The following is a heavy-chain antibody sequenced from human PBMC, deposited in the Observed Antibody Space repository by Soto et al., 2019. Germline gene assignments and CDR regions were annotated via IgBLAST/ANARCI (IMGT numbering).Heavy chain of an antibody. V-gene: IGHV2-5*02. Sequence: QITLNESGPTQVKPRQTLTLTCTFSGFSLTTSGVGVGWIRQSPGKAPEWLALIYWDDDKRYSPSLKSRPTTTKDTSKNQVVLTMADLDSAATATYYCAHRVLRTVFGLVTTTAIYFDFWGQGTPVAVSS. CDR2: IYWDDDK. D-gene: IGHD3-3*01. CDR3: AHRVLRTVFGLVTTTAIYFDF. CDR1: GFSLTTSGVG. J-gene: IGHJ4*02.